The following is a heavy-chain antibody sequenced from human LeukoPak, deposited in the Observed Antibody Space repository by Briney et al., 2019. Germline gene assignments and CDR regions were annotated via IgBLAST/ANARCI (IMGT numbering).Heavy chain of an antibody. Sequence: SETLSLTCTVSGGSISSYYWSWIRQPPGKGLEWIGYIYYSGNTNYNPSLKSRVTISVDTSKNQSSLKLSSVTAADTAVYYCARHGAYDFWSGYYRYYYYYMDVWGKGTTVTVSS. D-gene: IGHD3-3*01. CDR3: ARHGAYDFWSGYYRYYYYYMDV. J-gene: IGHJ6*03. CDR1: GGSISSYY. V-gene: IGHV4-59*08. CDR2: IYYSGNT.